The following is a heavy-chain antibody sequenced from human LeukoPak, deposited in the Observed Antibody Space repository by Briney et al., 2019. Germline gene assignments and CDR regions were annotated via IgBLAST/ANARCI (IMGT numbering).Heavy chain of an antibody. CDR1: GFTFSSNY. D-gene: IGHD4-23*01. V-gene: IGHV3-66*02. CDR3: ARDRGNSDAFDI. J-gene: IGHJ3*02. CDR2: IYSGGST. Sequence: GGSLRLSCAASGFTFSSNYMSWVRQAPGKGLEWVSVIYSGGSTYYADSVKGRFTISRDNSKNTLYLQMNSLRAEDTAVYYCARDRGNSDAFDIWGQGTMVTVSS.